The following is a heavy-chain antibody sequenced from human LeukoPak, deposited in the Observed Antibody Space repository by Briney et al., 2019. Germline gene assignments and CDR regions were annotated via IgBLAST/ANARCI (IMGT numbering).Heavy chain of an antibody. CDR3: ARHAPVGLTIGGITDS. CDR1: GFALKSYS. Sequence: GGSLRLSCAGSGFALKSYSLTWVRQAPGKGLEWVSSISSTSAYIHYADSVKGRFTISRDESKNTVYLQMNSLKASDTAMYYCARHAPVGLTIGGITDSWGQGTLVTVST. D-gene: IGHD3-16*01. J-gene: IGHJ4*02. CDR2: ISSTSAYI. V-gene: IGHV3-21*04.